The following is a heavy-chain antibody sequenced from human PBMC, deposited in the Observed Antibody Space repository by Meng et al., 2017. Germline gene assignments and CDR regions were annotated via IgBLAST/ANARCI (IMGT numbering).Heavy chain of an antibody. CDR2: IYHSGST. V-gene: IGHV4-38-2*02. CDR3: ARGATGPYGSGSYYNRRNSDAFDI. D-gene: IGHD3-10*01. J-gene: IGHJ3*02. CDR1: GYSISSCYY. Sequence: SETLSLTCTVSGYSISSCYYWGWIRQPPGKGLEWIGSIYHSGSTYYNPSLKSRVTISVDTSKNQFSLKLTSVTAADTAVYYCARGATGPYGSGSYYNRRNSDAFDIWGQGKMVTVSS.